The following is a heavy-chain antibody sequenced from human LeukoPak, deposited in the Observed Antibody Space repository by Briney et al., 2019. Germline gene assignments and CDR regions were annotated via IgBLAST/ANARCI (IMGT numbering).Heavy chain of an antibody. CDR1: GGSISSGGYY. CDR2: IYYSGST. D-gene: IGHD2-2*01. V-gene: IGHV4-61*08. CDR3: ARDLTVVVPAAPYYYYYGMDV. Sequence: SETLSLTCTVSGGSISSGGYYWRWIRQPPGKGLEWIGYIYYSGSTNYNPSLKSRVTISVDTSKNQFSLKLSSVTAADTAVYYCARDLTVVVPAAPYYYYYGMDVWGQGTTVTVSS. J-gene: IGHJ6*02.